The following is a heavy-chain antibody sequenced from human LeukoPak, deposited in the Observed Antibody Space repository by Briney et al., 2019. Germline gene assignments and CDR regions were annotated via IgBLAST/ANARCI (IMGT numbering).Heavy chain of an antibody. J-gene: IGHJ4*02. D-gene: IGHD6-19*01. Sequence: PSETLSLTCTVSGDSFTSVTDYWAWIRPPPGLGLDWIMSGDYSGGTYYNPSLESRVAISADMSENQISLKLTSVTGADTAVYYCAGERGEEYSSGWYKTNYFYNWGQGIRVTVSS. CDR1: GDSFTSVTDY. V-gene: IGHV4-39*07. CDR3: AGERGEEYSSGWYKTNYFYN. CDR2: GDYSGGT.